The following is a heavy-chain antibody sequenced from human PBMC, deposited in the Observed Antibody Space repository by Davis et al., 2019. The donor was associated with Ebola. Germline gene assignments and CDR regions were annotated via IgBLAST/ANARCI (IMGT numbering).Heavy chain of an antibody. CDR2: MNPNSGNT. Sequence: AASVKVSCKASGYTFTSYDINWVRQATGQGLEWMGWMNPNSGNTGYAQKFQGRVTMTTDTSTSTAYMELRSLRSDDTAVYYCARDCSGTSCYFKWFDPWGQGTLVTVSS. D-gene: IGHD2-15*01. V-gene: IGHV1-8*01. J-gene: IGHJ5*02. CDR3: ARDCSGTSCYFKWFDP. CDR1: GYTFTSYD.